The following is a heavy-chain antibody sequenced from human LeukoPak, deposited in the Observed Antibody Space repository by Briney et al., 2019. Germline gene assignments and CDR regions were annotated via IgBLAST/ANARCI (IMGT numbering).Heavy chain of an antibody. CDR3: AKEGTPYAFDV. J-gene: IGHJ3*01. Sequence: GGSLRLSCAASGFTFSSYAMSWVRQAPGKGLEWVSYISSSGNTIYYADSVKGRFTISRDNAKNSLYLQMNSLRAEDAAVYYCAKEGTPYAFDVWGQGTMVTVSS. D-gene: IGHD3-10*01. CDR2: ISSSGNTI. V-gene: IGHV3-48*03. CDR1: GFTFSSYA.